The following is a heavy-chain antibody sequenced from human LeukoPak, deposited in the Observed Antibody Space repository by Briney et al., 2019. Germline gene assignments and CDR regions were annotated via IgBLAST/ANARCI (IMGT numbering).Heavy chain of an antibody. Sequence: GGSLRLSRAASGLSFSTFAIHLVRQAPGKGLEWVGVASYDGTNKYYPDPVKGRFTISRHNSKNTLYLQIDRLRPEDTAVYYCARDEGAGSVGFSHYYGMDVWGQGTTVTVSS. CDR2: ASYDGTNK. CDR1: GLSFSTFA. D-gene: IGHD6-19*01. CDR3: ARDEGAGSVGFSHYYGMDV. J-gene: IGHJ6*02. V-gene: IGHV3-30-3*01.